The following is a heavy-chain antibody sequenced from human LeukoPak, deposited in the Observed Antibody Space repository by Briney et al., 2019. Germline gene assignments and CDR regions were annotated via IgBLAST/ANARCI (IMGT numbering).Heavy chain of an antibody. D-gene: IGHD3-3*01. CDR1: GFTFSSYG. CDR2: ISYDGSNK. V-gene: IGHV3-30*18. Sequence: PGGSLRLSCAASGFTFSSYGMHWVRQAPGKGPEWVAVISYDGSNKYYADSVKGRFTISRDNSKNTLYLQMNSLRAEDTAVYYCAKDRLGYDYGSGAFDIWGQGTMVTVSS. J-gene: IGHJ3*02. CDR3: AKDRLGYDYGSGAFDI.